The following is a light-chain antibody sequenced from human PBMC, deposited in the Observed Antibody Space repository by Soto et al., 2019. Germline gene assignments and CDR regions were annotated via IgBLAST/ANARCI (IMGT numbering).Light chain of an antibody. V-gene: IGKV3D-20*02. CDR1: QTVRNNY. CDR3: QQRSNWPFT. J-gene: IGKJ5*01. CDR2: DAS. Sequence: EFVLTQSPGTLSLSPGERATLSCRASQTVRNNYLAWYQQKPGQALRLLIYDASSRATGIPDRFSGGGSGTDFTLTISRLEPEDFAVYYCQQRSNWPFTFGQGTRLEIK.